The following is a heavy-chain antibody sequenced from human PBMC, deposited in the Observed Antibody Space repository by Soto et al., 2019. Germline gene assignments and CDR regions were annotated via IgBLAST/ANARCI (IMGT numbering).Heavy chain of an antibody. Sequence: QVQLVQSGAEVKKPGSSVKVSCKASGGTFSSYTISWVRQAPGQGLEWMGRIIPILGIANYAQKFQGRVTITGDKTTSQAYMELSSLESEDTAVFYWAALGAPDAFDFWGQGKMVTVSS. CDR2: IIPILGIA. CDR3: AALGAPDAFDF. J-gene: IGHJ3*01. CDR1: GGTFSSYT. V-gene: IGHV1-69*02.